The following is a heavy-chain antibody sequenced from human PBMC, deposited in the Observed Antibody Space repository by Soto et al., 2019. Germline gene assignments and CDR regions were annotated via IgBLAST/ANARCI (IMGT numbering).Heavy chain of an antibody. CDR2: IYYSGST. J-gene: IGHJ5*02. Sequence: PSETLSLTCTVSGGSIISGDYYWSWVRQPPGKGLEWIGYIYYSGSTYYNPSLKSRVTISVNTSKNQFSLKLSSVTAADTAVYYCVRIYYDSSGYPLENWFDPWGQGTLVTVSS. CDR3: VRIYYDSSGYPLENWFDP. V-gene: IGHV4-30-4*02. CDR1: GGSIISGDYY. D-gene: IGHD3-22*01.